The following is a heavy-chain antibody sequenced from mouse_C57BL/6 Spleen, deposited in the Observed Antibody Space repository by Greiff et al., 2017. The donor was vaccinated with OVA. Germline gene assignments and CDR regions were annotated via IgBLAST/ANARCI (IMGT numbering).Heavy chain of an antibody. CDR1: GFTFSDYG. J-gene: IGHJ4*01. Sequence: EVQLQESGGGLVKPGGSLKLSCAASGFTFSDYGMHWVRQAPEKGLEWVAYISSGSSTIYYADTVKGRFTISRDNAKNTLFLQMTSLRSEDTAMYYCAIYYGNPYYAMDYWGQGTSVTVSS. D-gene: IGHD2-1*01. CDR2: ISSGSSTI. CDR3: AIYYGNPYYAMDY. V-gene: IGHV5-17*01.